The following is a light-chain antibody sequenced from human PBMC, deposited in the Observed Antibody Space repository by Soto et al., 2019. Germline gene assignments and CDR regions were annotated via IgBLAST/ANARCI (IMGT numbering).Light chain of an antibody. CDR2: LNSDGSH. V-gene: IGLV4-69*01. Sequence: QPVLTQSPSASASLGASVKLTCNLSSGHSTYAIAWHQQQPEKGPRYLMKLNSDGSHIKGDGIPDRFSGSSSGAERYLTISSLQSEDEADYYCQTWGTGIVVFGGGTKVTVL. CDR3: QTWGTGIVV. CDR1: SGHSTYA. J-gene: IGLJ2*01.